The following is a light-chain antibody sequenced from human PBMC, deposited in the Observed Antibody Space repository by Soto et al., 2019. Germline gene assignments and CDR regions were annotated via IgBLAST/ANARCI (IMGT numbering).Light chain of an antibody. Sequence: EIVLTLSPATLSLSPGERATLSCRASQSLSSSLAWYQQKPGQAPRLLIYDASNRATGIPARFSGSGSGTDFTFTISSLEPEDFAVYYCQQRSNWPRITFGQGTRLEIK. J-gene: IGKJ5*01. CDR2: DAS. CDR1: QSLSSS. V-gene: IGKV3-11*01. CDR3: QQRSNWPRIT.